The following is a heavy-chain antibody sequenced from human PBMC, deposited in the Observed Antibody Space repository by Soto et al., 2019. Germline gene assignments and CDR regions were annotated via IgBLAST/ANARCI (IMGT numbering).Heavy chain of an antibody. D-gene: IGHD7-27*01. CDR3: ARLGRDIPFDC. J-gene: IGHJ4*02. CDR2: IKEEGSEK. V-gene: IGHV3-7*01. CDR1: GFTFSSYS. Sequence: EVQLVESGGGLVQPGGSLRLSCAASGFTFSSYSMGWVRQAPGKGSEWVANIKEEGSEKYYADSVRGRFTISRDNPKNLLYLQMSSLRAEDTALYYCARLGRDIPFDCWGQGTLVTVSS.